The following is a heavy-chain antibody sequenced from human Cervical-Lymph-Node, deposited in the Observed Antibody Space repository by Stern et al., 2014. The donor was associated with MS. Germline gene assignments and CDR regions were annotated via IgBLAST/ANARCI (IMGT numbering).Heavy chain of an antibody. J-gene: IGHJ4*02. V-gene: IGHV1-2*06. Sequence: VQLVESGADVKKPGASVKVSCKASGYTFTGYYIHWVRQAPGQGLEWVGRISPNSGGTNYAQRFQGRVSMTGDTSINTVYMELTRLTSDDTAVYYCARDLVPASYYFDSWGQGTLVTVSS. CDR3: ARDLVPASYYFDS. D-gene: IGHD2-2*01. CDR2: ISPNSGGT. CDR1: GYTFTGYY.